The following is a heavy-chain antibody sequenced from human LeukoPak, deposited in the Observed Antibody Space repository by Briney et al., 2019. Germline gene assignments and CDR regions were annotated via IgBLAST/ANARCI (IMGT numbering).Heavy chain of an antibody. J-gene: IGHJ4*02. D-gene: IGHD3-3*01. CDR3: AMEWWGSGYYFDFDY. Sequence: GASVKVSCKASGYTFTGYYMHWVRQAPGQGLEWMGWINPNSGGANYAQKFQGRVTMTRDTSISTAYMELSRLRSDDTAVYYCAMEWWGSGYYFDFDYWGQGTLVTVSS. CDR2: INPNSGGA. V-gene: IGHV1-2*02. CDR1: GYTFTGYY.